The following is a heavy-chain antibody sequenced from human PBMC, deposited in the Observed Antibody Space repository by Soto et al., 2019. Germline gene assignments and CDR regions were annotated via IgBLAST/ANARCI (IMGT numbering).Heavy chain of an antibody. CDR1: GFTFSSYW. V-gene: IGHV3-74*01. Sequence: EVQLVESGGGLVQPGGSLRLSCAASGFTFSSYWMHWVRQAPGKGLVWVSRINSDGSNTGYADSVKGRFTISRDNAKNTLYLQMNGLRAEDTAVYYCTKQFDYWGQGTLVTVSS. CDR3: TKQFDY. J-gene: IGHJ4*02. CDR2: INSDGSNT.